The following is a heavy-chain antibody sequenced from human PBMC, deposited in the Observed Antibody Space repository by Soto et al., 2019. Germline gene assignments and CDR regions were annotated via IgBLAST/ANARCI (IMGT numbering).Heavy chain of an antibody. V-gene: IGHV1-2*04. CDR3: AREYCSSTSCYNDGRYYYYGMDV. CDR2: INPNSGGT. J-gene: IGHJ6*02. Sequence: ASVKVSCKASGYTFTGYYMHWVRQAPGQGLEWMGWINPNSGGTNYAQKFQGWVTMTRETSISTAYMELSRLRSDDTAVYYCAREYCSSTSCYNDGRYYYYGMDVWGQGTTVTVSS. D-gene: IGHD2-2*02. CDR1: GYTFTGYY.